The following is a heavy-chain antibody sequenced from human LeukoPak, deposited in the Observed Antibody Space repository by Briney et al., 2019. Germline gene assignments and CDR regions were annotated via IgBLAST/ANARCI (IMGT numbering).Heavy chain of an antibody. CDR2: TYYRSKWFY. J-gene: IGHJ4*02. V-gene: IGHV6-1*01. CDR3: ARDTVAGNYFDY. D-gene: IGHD6-19*01. CDR1: GDSVSSNTAT. Sequence: SQTLSLTCAISGDSVSSNTATWNWTRQSPSRGLEWLGRTYYRSKWFYDYALSVKSRITINPDTSKNQFSLQLNSVTPEDTAVYYCARDTVAGNYFDYWGQGTLVTVSS.